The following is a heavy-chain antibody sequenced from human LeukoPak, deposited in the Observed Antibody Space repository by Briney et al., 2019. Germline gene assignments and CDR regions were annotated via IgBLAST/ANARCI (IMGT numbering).Heavy chain of an antibody. CDR1: GGSISSSSYY. V-gene: IGHV4-39*01. J-gene: IGHJ4*02. D-gene: IGHD2-21*02. Sequence: PSETLSLTCTVSGGSISSSSYYWGWIRQPPGKGLEWIGSIYYSGSTYYNPSLESRVTISVDTSKNQFSLKLSSVTAADTAVYYCARHSQNDSSFDYWGQGTLVTVSS. CDR3: ARHSQNDSSFDY. CDR2: IYYSGST.